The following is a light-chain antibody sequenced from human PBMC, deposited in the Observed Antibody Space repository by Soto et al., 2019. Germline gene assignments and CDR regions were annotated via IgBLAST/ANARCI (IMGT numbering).Light chain of an antibody. CDR3: LLYYGGIRV. CDR1: TGAVTSGHY. Sequence: QTVVTQEPSLTVSPGGTVTLTCASSTGAVTSGHYPNWFQQKPGQAPRALIYSTSNKYSWTPARFSGSLLGGKAALTLSGVQPEDEAEYYCLLYYGGIRVFGTGTKVTVL. V-gene: IGLV7-43*01. CDR2: STS. J-gene: IGLJ1*01.